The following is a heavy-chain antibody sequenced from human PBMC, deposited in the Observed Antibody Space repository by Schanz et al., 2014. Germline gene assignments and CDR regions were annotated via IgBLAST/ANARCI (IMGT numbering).Heavy chain of an antibody. CDR2: ISSSSSTI. Sequence: EVQLLESGGGLVQPGGSLRLSCAASGFTFRNYGMSWVRQAPGKGLEWVSYISSSSSTIYYADSVKGRFTISRDNPKKTLYLQMNSLRAEDTAVYYCARDHQWLARYYMDVWGKGTTVTVSS. CDR3: ARDHQWLARYYMDV. V-gene: IGHV3-48*01. D-gene: IGHD6-19*01. J-gene: IGHJ6*03. CDR1: GFTFRNYG.